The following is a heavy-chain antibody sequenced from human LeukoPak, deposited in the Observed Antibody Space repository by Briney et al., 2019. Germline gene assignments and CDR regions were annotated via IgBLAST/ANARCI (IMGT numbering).Heavy chain of an antibody. CDR1: GGSFSGYY. CDR2: INHSGST. CDR3: ARGGYVRGSYRAYFDY. J-gene: IGHJ4*02. D-gene: IGHD3-16*02. Sequence: SETLSLTCAVYGGSFSGYYWSWIRQPPGKGLEWIGEINHSGSTNYNPSLKSRVTISVDTSKNQFSLKLSSVPAADTAVYYCARGGYVRGSYRAYFDYWGQGTLVTVSS. V-gene: IGHV4-34*01.